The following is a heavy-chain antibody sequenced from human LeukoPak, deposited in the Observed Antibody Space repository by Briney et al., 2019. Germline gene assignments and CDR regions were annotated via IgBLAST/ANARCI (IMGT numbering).Heavy chain of an antibody. CDR3: ASVGYTREPTLWFDP. Sequence: GRSLRLSCAASGFTFDGYGMSWVRQTPGKGLEWVSGINWNGGSTGYADSVKGRFTISRDNAKNSLYLQINSLRAEDTALYYCASVGYTREPTLWFDPWGQGTLVTVSS. CDR2: INWNGGST. D-gene: IGHD5-12*01. J-gene: IGHJ5*02. CDR1: GFTFDGYG. V-gene: IGHV3-20*04.